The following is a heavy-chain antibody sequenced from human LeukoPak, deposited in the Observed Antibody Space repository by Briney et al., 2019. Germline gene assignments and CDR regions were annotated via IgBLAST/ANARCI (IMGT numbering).Heavy chain of an antibody. CDR2: IKSKTAGGTT. Sequence: AGGSLRLSCAASGFDFADAWMSWVRQAAGKGLEWVARIKSKTAGGTTDYAAPVKGRFSISRDDSKNTLYLQMTSLKTEDTAISYCTTPPDSGQGTLVTVSS. V-gene: IGHV3-15*01. CDR1: GFDFADAW. J-gene: IGHJ4*02. CDR3: TTPPD.